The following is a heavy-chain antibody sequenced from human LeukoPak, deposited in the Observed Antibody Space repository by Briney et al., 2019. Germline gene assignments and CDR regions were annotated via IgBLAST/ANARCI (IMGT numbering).Heavy chain of an antibody. CDR1: GFTFSNYA. CDR2: IRDSGAYG. Sequence: GGSLRLSCAASGFTFSNYAMGWVRQAPGKGLEWVSTIRDSGAYGFYADSVKGRFTISRDNSKNTLYLQMNGLRAEDTAVYYCARVVEMATIGVDYWGQGTLVTVSS. D-gene: IGHD5-24*01. J-gene: IGHJ4*02. V-gene: IGHV3-23*01. CDR3: ARVVEMATIGVDY.